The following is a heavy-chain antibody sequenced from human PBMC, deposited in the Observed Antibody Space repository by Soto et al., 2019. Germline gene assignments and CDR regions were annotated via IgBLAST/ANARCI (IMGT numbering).Heavy chain of an antibody. J-gene: IGHJ6*02. CDR2: ISVYNGNT. CDR3: ARDRDIADYYYYYGMDV. D-gene: IGHD6-13*01. Sequence: QVQLVQSGAEVKKPGASVKVSCKASGYTFTSYGISWVRQAPGQGLEWMGWISVYNGNTNYAQKLQGKVTMTTDTSTSTAYMELRSLRSDDTAVYYCARDRDIADYYYYYGMDVWGQGTTVTVSS. V-gene: IGHV1-18*01. CDR1: GYTFTSYG.